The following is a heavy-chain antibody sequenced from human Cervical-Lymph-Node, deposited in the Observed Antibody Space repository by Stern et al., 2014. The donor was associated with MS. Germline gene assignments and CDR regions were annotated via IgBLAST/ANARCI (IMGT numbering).Heavy chain of an antibody. J-gene: IGHJ4*02. Sequence: VQLQQSGPGLVKPSQTLSVTCAISGDSASSNSAAWNWIRQSPSRGLEWLGRTYYSSKWDNDYAVSVKSRITINPDTSKNQFSLQLNSVTPEDTAVYYCARAHVTTVVAAFDYWGQGTLVIVSS. CDR2: TYYSSKWDN. CDR3: ARAHVTTVVAAFDY. V-gene: IGHV6-1*01. CDR1: GDSASSNSAA. D-gene: IGHD4-11*01.